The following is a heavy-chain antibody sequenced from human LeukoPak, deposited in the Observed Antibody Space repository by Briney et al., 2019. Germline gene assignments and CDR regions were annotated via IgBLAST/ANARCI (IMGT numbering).Heavy chain of an antibody. V-gene: IGHV3-11*06. CDR3: ARDPDSSGLYYFDY. D-gene: IGHD3-22*01. J-gene: IGHJ4*02. Sequence: GGSLKLSCAASGFTFSDYYMSWIRQAPGKGLEWVSYISSSSSYTNYADSVKGRFTISRDNAKNSLYLQMNSLRAEDMAVYYCARDPDSSGLYYFDYWGQETLVTVSS. CDR2: ISSSSSYT. CDR1: GFTFSDYY.